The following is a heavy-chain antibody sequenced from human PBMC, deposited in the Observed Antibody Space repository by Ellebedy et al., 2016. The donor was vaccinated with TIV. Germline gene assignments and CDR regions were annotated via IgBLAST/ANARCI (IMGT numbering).Heavy chain of an antibody. Sequence: GESLKISCVGSEFTFSRYGMHWVRQAPGRGLEWVALIWFDGTKKYYEDSLKGRFTISRDNSKNTVYLQMNSLRVEDTAVYFCARGAAGNARLEYFYYGMDVWGQGTTVTVSS. J-gene: IGHJ6*02. CDR3: ARGAAGNARLEYFYYGMDV. CDR2: IWFDGTKK. D-gene: IGHD2/OR15-2a*01. V-gene: IGHV3-33*01. CDR1: EFTFSRYG.